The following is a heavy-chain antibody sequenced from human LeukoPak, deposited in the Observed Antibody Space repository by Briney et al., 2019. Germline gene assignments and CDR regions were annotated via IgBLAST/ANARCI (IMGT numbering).Heavy chain of an antibody. V-gene: IGHV3-48*03. CDR1: GFTFSTYE. CDR2: IDSSGSTT. J-gene: IGHJ4*02. Sequence: QSGGSLRLSCAASGFTFSTYEMNWVRQAPGKGLEWLSYIDSSGSTTYYADSVKGRFTTSKDNAKNSLYLQMNSLRAEDTAVYYCVRDTGGPADYWGQGTLVTVSS. CDR3: VRDTGGPADY. D-gene: IGHD1-26*01.